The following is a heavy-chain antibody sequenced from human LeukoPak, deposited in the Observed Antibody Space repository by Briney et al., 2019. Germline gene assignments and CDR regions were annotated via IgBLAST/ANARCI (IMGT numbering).Heavy chain of an antibody. D-gene: IGHD3-3*01. Sequence: GGSLRLSCAASGFTFSSYWMSWVRQAPGMGLEWVANINQDGSENYCVDSVKGRFTISRDNANNSLYLHMNSLRAEDTAVYYCARGRAWNYFDYWGQGTLVTVSS. J-gene: IGHJ4*02. CDR2: INQDGSEN. V-gene: IGHV3-7*01. CDR3: ARGRAWNYFDY. CDR1: GFTFSSYW.